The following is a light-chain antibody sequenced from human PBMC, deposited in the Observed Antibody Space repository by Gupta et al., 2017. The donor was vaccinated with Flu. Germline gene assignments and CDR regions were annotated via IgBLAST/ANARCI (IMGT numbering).Light chain of an antibody. Sequence: PGKTARITCSGDALPKKYAYWYQQKSGQAPGLIIYEDNKRPSGIAERFSGSSSGKLATLTISGAQVEDSGDYYCYSTDINGEGVFGGGTKVTVL. V-gene: IGLV3-10*01. CDR1: ALPKKY. CDR3: YSTDINGEGV. J-gene: IGLJ3*02. CDR2: EDN.